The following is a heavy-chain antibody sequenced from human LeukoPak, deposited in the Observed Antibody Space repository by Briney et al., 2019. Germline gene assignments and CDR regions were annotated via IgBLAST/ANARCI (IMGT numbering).Heavy chain of an antibody. Sequence: PGRSLRLSCAASGFTFDDYAMHWVRQAPGKGLEWVSGISWNSGSIGYADSVKGRFTISRDNSKNTLYLQMNSLRTEDTAVYYCARDKVTTSYYYYYMDVWGKGTTVTVSS. D-gene: IGHD4-17*01. J-gene: IGHJ6*03. CDR3: ARDKVTTSYYYYYMDV. V-gene: IGHV3-9*01. CDR2: ISWNSGSI. CDR1: GFTFDDYA.